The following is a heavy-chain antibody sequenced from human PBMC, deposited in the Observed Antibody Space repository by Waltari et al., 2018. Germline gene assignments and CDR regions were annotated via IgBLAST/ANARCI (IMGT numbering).Heavy chain of an antibody. CDR3: AKVNLEWLLGRTPPDY. Sequence: QVQLVESGGGVVQPGGSLRLSCAASGFTFSSYGMHWVRQAPGKGLEWVAFIRYDGSNKYYADSVKGRFTISRDNSKSTLYLQMNSLRAEDTAVYYCAKVNLEWLLGRTPPDYWGQGTLVTVSS. CDR1: GFTFSSYG. CDR2: IRYDGSNK. V-gene: IGHV3-30*02. D-gene: IGHD3-3*01. J-gene: IGHJ4*02.